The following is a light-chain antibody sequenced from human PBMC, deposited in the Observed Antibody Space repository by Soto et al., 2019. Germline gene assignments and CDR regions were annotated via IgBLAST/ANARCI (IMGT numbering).Light chain of an antibody. CDR1: SSDVGSYNL. Sequence: QSVLTQPASVSGSPGQSITISCTGTSSDVGSYNLVSWYQQHPGKAPKLMIYEVSKRPSGVSNRFSGSKSGNTASLTISGLQAEDEADYYCCSYAGSGPAFGGGTKLTVL. J-gene: IGLJ3*02. CDR2: EVS. V-gene: IGLV2-23*02. CDR3: CSYAGSGPA.